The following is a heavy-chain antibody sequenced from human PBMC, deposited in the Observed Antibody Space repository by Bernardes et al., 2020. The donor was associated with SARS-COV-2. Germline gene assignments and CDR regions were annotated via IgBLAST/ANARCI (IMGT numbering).Heavy chain of an antibody. CDR3: ARAIFGP. J-gene: IGHJ5*02. D-gene: IGHD3-3*01. CDR2: VFARGNT. Sequence: ETLSLTCTVSAGSMTTYYYSWIRQSADKGLEWIGRVFARGNTNYNPSLKSRVTMSIDTSKNQFFLNLTSVTAADTAIYYCARAIFGPWGQGTLVTVSS. V-gene: IGHV4-4*07. CDR1: AGSMTTYY.